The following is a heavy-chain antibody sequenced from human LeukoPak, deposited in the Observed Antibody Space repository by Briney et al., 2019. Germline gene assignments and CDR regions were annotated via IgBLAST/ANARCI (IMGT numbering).Heavy chain of an antibody. CDR2: INVDGSVK. Sequence: GGSLGLSCGASGFTFSNYWMHWVRQVPGKGLVWVSRINVDGSVKSYADSVKGRFTISRDNAKNTVSLQMNSLRAEDTAVYYCVRDLILVDTPGDDFDYWGQGALVTVSS. D-gene: IGHD4-23*01. V-gene: IGHV3-74*01. J-gene: IGHJ4*02. CDR1: GFTFSNYW. CDR3: VRDLILVDTPGDDFDY.